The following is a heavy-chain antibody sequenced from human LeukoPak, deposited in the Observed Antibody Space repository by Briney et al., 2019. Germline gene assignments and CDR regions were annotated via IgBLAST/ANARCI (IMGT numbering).Heavy chain of an antibody. V-gene: IGHV1-18*01. CDR2: ISAYNGNT. J-gene: IGHJ4*02. D-gene: IGHD3-22*01. CDR3: ATLIITAGNDY. Sequence: ASVKVSSKASGYTFTSYGISWVRQAPGQGLEWMGWISAYNGNTNYAQKLQGRVTMTTDTSTSTAYMELRSLRSDDTAVYYCATLIITAGNDYWGQGTLVTVSS. CDR1: GYTFTSYG.